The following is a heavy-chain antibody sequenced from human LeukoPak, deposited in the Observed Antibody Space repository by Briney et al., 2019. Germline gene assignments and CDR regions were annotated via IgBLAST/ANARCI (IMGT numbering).Heavy chain of an antibody. V-gene: IGHV3-33*01. CDR3: AREITTTGLDY. Sequence: GRSLRLSCAASGFTFRTYGMHWVRQAPGKGLEWVAVVWNDGFNKYYAESVKGRFTISRDNSKNMLFLEVNSLRVEDTAIYYCAREITTTGLDYWGQGTLVTVSS. D-gene: IGHD1-1*01. CDR2: VWNDGFNK. J-gene: IGHJ4*02. CDR1: GFTFRTYG.